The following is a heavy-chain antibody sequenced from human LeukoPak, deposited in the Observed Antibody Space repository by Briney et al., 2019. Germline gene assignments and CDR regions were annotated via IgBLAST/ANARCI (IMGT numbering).Heavy chain of an antibody. Sequence: SETLSLTCTVSGGSISSDSYYWGWIRQPPGKGLEWIGSIYFGGSTYYNPSLKSRVTISVDTSKNQFSLKLSSVTAADTAVYYCATTTIRLGYWGQGTLVTVSS. CDR2: IYFGGST. V-gene: IGHV4-39*07. CDR3: ATTTIRLGY. J-gene: IGHJ4*02. CDR1: GGSISSDSYY. D-gene: IGHD1-26*01.